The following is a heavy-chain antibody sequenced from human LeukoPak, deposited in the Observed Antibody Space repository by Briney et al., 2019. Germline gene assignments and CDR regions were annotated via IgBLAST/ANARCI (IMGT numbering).Heavy chain of an antibody. V-gene: IGHV1-46*01. Sequence: ASVKVSCKASGYTFTSYYMHWVRQAPGQGLEWMGIINPSGGSTSYAQKFQGRVTMTRDTSTSTVYMELSSLRSEDTAVYYCARGGGVSTSTWGNFANWGQGTLVIVSS. J-gene: IGHJ4*02. CDR1: GYTFTSYY. CDR2: INPSGGST. D-gene: IGHD2-2*01. CDR3: ARGGGVSTSTWGNFAN.